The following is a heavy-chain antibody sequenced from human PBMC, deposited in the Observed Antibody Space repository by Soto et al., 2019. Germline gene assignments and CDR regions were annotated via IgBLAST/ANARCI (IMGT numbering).Heavy chain of an antibody. Sequence: SETLSLTCTVSGYSIRNGYYWGWIRQPPGKGLEWIGTIYHSGSTYYNPSLKSRVTISVDASEDHFSLKLSSVTAADTAVYYCARVGPYCGGDCYSPPPWGQGTLVT. V-gene: IGHV4-38-2*02. D-gene: IGHD2-21*02. CDR3: ARVGPYCGGDCYSPPP. J-gene: IGHJ5*02. CDR2: IYHSGST. CDR1: GYSIRNGYY.